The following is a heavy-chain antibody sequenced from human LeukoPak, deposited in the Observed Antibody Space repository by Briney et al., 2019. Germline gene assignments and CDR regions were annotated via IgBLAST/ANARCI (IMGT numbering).Heavy chain of an antibody. J-gene: IGHJ4*02. CDR1: GFTFISYS. V-gene: IGHV3-48*01. Sequence: GGSLRLSCAASGFTFISYSMNWVRQAPGKGLEWVSYISSSSSAIYYADSVKGRFTISRDNAKNSLYLQMNSLRAEDTAVYYCAKAVGATAGFDYWGQGTLVTVS. D-gene: IGHD1-26*01. CDR3: AKAVGATAGFDY. CDR2: ISSSSSAI.